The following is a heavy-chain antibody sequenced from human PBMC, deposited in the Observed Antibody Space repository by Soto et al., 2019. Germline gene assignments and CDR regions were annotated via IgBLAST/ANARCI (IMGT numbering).Heavy chain of an antibody. Sequence: QVQLVQSGAEVKKPGSSVKVSCKASGGTFSPYTINWVRQAPGQGLEWMGRIIPFLGVTNYAQKFQARVTITADISTTTAYMELSGLRFEDTAVYYCVRDWESTVSTWSFGAFWGRGTLVTVSS. CDR3: VRDWESTVSTWSFGAF. CDR1: GGTFSPYT. J-gene: IGHJ4*02. V-gene: IGHV1-69*08. CDR2: IIPFLGVT. D-gene: IGHD3-10*01.